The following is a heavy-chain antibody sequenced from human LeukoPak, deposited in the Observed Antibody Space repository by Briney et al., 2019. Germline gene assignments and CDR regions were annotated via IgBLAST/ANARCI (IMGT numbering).Heavy chain of an antibody. Sequence: GGSLRLSCAASEFIFSGYWMNWVRQAAGKGLEWVAKINQDGSEKQYVDSVRGRLTISRDNAKDSLYLQMNSLRVEDTAVYYCARDGFAGAADYWGQGTLVTVSS. CDR2: INQDGSEK. CDR3: ARDGFAGAADY. D-gene: IGHD6-13*01. V-gene: IGHV3-7*01. CDR1: EFIFSGYW. J-gene: IGHJ4*02.